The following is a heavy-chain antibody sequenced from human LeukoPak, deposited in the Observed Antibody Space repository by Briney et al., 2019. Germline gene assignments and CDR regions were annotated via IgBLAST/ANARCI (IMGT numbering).Heavy chain of an antibody. CDR3: ARDGVAANLFDY. CDR1: GFTFSGYS. J-gene: IGHJ4*02. Sequence: GGSLRLSCAASGFTFSGYSMNWVRQAPGKGLEWVSSISSSSSYIYYADSVKGRFTISRDNAKNSLYLQMNSLRAEDTAVYYCARDGVAANLFDYWGQGTLVTVSS. V-gene: IGHV3-21*01. D-gene: IGHD2-15*01. CDR2: ISSSSSYI.